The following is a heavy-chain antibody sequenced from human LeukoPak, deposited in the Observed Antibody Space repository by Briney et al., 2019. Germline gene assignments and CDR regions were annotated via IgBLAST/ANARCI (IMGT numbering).Heavy chain of an antibody. J-gene: IGHJ6*03. CDR2: INPNSGGT. V-gene: IGHV1-2*02. Sequence: ASVKVSCKASGYTFIGYYMHWVRQAPGQGLEWMGWINPNSGGTNYAQKFQGRVTMTRDTSINTAYMELSRLRSDDTAVYYCARDGTSSGEYYMDVWGKGTTVTVSS. D-gene: IGHD3-22*01. CDR3: ARDGTSSGEYYMDV. CDR1: GYTFIGYY.